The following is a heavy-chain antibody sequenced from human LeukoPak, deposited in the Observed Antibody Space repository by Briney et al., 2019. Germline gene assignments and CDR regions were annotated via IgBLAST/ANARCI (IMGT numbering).Heavy chain of an antibody. CDR3: ARDCCTDYYDSSGYPGDAFDI. J-gene: IGHJ3*02. D-gene: IGHD3-22*01. V-gene: IGHV1-2*06. Sequence: GAPVKVSCKASGYTFTCYYMHWVRQAPGQGLEWMGRINPNSGGTNYAQKFQGRVTMTRDTSISTAYMELSRLRSDDTAVYYCARDCCTDYYDSSGYPGDAFDIWGQGTMVTVSS. CDR2: INPNSGGT. CDR1: GYTFTCYY.